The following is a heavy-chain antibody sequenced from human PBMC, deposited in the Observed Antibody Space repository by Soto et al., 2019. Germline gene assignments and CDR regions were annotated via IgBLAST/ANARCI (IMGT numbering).Heavy chain of an antibody. Sequence: GGSLRLSCAASGFTFSSDWMNWVRQAPGKGLVWVSRINSDGSSTSYADSVKGRFTISRDNAKNTLYLQMNSLRAEDTAVYYCAREPNTQWMVQHYYGMDVWGQGTTVTVSS. CDR2: INSDGSST. CDR3: AREPNTQWMVQHYYGMDV. V-gene: IGHV3-74*01. D-gene: IGHD6-19*01. CDR1: GFTFSSDW. J-gene: IGHJ6*02.